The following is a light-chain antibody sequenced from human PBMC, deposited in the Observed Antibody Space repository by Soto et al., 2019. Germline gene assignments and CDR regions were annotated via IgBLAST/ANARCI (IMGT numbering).Light chain of an antibody. Sequence: QSVLTRLASASRSRGQSFTISSTGTCSDVGGYNYVSWYQQHPGKAPKLMISEVIKRPSGVPDRFSGSKSGNTASLTVSGLQAEDEADYYCSSDVGSKVFGGGTKVTVL. J-gene: IGLJ3*02. CDR2: EVI. V-gene: IGLV2-8*02. CDR3: SSDVGSKV. CDR1: CSDVGGYNY.